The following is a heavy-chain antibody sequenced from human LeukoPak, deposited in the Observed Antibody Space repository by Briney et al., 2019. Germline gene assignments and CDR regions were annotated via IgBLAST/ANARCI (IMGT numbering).Heavy chain of an antibody. CDR2: ISESGGST. CDR1: GFTFSNAW. V-gene: IGHV3-23*01. D-gene: IGHD3-10*01. Sequence: GGSLRLSCAASGFTFSNAWMSWVRQAPGKGPEWVSAISESGGSTYYADSVKGRFTISRDNSRNTLYLQMHSLRAEDTAVYYCAREISGDSNFDYWGQGNLVTVSS. J-gene: IGHJ4*02. CDR3: AREISGDSNFDY.